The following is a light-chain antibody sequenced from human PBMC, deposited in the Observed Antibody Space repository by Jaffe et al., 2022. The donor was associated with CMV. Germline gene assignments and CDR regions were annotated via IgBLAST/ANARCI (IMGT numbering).Light chain of an antibody. V-gene: IGLV3-21*04. CDR2: YDT. J-gene: IGLJ2*01. CDR3: QVWDSSSAHRV. CDR1: DIGSKS. Sequence: SYVLTQPPSVSVAPGKTAKITCGGNDIGSKSVHWYQQKPGQAPVVVIYYDTDRPSGIPERFSGSNSGNTATLTISRVEVGDEADYFCQVWDSSSAHRVFGGGTKLTVL.